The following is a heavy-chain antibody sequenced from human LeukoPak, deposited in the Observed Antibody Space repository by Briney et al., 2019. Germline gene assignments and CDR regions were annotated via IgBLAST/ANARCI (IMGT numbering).Heavy chain of an antibody. CDR2: IRGSGGRT. J-gene: IGHJ6*03. CDR3: AKDLSKQHLVGRGGGGNYCYMDV. Sequence: PGGTLRLSCAASGFTFSSYGMSWVRQAQGKGLEWVSAIRGSGGRTYYADSVKGRVTISRDNSKHTPYLQMSSLRAEDTAVYYCAKDLSKQHLVGRGGGGNYCYMDVWGKGTTVTISS. V-gene: IGHV3-23*01. D-gene: IGHD6-13*01. CDR1: GFTFSSYG.